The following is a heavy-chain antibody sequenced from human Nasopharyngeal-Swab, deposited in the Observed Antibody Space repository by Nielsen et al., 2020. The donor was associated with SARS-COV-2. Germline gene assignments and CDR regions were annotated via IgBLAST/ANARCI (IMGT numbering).Heavy chain of an antibody. CDR1: GGSISSYY. V-gene: IGHV4-59*08. CDR2: IYYSGST. CDR3: ARLEYYFDY. Sequence: GSLRLSCTVSGGSISSYYWSWIRQPPGKGLEWIGYIYYSGSTNYNPSLKSRVTISVDTSKNQFSLKLSSVTAADTAVYYYARLEYYFDYWGQGTLVTVSS. J-gene: IGHJ4*02.